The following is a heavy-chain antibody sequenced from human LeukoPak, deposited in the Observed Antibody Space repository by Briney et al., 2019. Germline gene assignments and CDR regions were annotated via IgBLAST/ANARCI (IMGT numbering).Heavy chain of an antibody. CDR1: GGSISSGGYY. CDR2: IFYSGST. Sequence: SETLSLTCTVSGGSISSGGYYWTWIRQHPGKGLEWIGYIFYSGSTYYNPSLKSRVTISVDTSKNQFSLRLSSVTAADTAVYYCALGYCGGGSCYAREYFQHWGQGTLVTVSS. CDR3: ALGYCGGGSCYAREYFQH. V-gene: IGHV4-31*03. J-gene: IGHJ1*01. D-gene: IGHD2-15*01.